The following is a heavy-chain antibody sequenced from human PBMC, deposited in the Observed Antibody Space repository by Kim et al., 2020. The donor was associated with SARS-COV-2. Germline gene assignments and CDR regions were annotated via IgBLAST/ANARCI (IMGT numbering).Heavy chain of an antibody. D-gene: IGHD3-3*01. Sequence: SETLSLTCTVSGGSISSGSYYWSWIRQPAGKGLEWIGRIYTSGSTNYNPSLKSRVTISVDTSKNQFSLKLSSVTAADTAVYYCAREAWYYDFWSGYQDYWGQGTLVTVSS. V-gene: IGHV4-61*02. CDR2: IYTSGST. J-gene: IGHJ4*02. CDR1: GGSISSGSYY. CDR3: AREAWYYDFWSGYQDY.